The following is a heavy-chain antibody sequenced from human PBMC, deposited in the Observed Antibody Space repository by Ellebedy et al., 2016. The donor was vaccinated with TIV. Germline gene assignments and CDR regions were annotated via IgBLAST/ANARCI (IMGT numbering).Heavy chain of an antibody. V-gene: IGHV3-7*01. Sequence: PGGSLRLSCAGSGFILSDFWMSWVRQAPGEGLEWVASIKQDGGEKDYVDSVRGRFTISRDNAKNSLYLQMSSLRAEDTAVYYCARLRFDWLSSLSSYFDYWGQGTLVTVSS. CDR3: ARLRFDWLSSLSSYFDY. CDR2: IKQDGGEK. CDR1: GFILSDFW. D-gene: IGHD3-9*01. J-gene: IGHJ4*02.